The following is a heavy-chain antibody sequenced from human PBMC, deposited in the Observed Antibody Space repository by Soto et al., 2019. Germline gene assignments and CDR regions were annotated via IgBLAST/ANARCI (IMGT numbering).Heavy chain of an antibody. V-gene: IGHV4-34*01. CDR3: ARDYYDSSGYPSGYFDY. CDR2: INHSGST. J-gene: IGHJ4*02. D-gene: IGHD3-22*01. CDR1: GGSFSGYY. Sequence: SETLSLTCAVYGGSFSGYYWSWIRQPPGKGLEWIGEINHSGSTNYNPSLKSRVTISVDTSKNQFSLKLSSVTAADTAVYYCARDYYDSSGYPSGYFDYWGQGTLVTVSS.